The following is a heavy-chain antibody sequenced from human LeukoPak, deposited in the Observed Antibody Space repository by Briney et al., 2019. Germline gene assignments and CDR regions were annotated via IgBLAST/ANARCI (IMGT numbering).Heavy chain of an antibody. CDR1: GGSITSYY. J-gene: IGHJ5*02. V-gene: IGHV4-59*01. Sequence: PSETLSLTYTVSGGSITSYYWSWIRQPPGKGPEWIGYIYYSGSTNYNPSLKSRVTISVDTSKNQFSLKLSSVTATDTAVYYCARGGVNYKIAGPWGQGALVTVSS. CDR3: ARGGVNYKIAGP. D-gene: IGHD3-10*01. CDR2: IYYSGST.